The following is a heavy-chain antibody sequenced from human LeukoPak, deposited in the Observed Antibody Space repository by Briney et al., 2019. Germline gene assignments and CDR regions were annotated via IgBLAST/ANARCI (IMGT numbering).Heavy chain of an antibody. J-gene: IGHJ4*02. D-gene: IGHD3-3*01. CDR1: GFTFSSYG. V-gene: IGHV3-30*18. Sequence: GGSLRLSCAASGFTFSSYGMHWVRQAPGKGLEWVAVISYDGSNKYHADSVKGRFTISRDNSKNTLYLQMNSLRAEDTAVYYCAKGVDDYWGQGTLVTVSS. CDR3: AKGVDDY. CDR2: ISYDGSNK.